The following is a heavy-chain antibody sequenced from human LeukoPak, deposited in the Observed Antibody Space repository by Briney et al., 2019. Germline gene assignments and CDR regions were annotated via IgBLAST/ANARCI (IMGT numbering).Heavy chain of an antibody. D-gene: IGHD5-24*01. CDR3: ARDTGGMATITFYFDY. V-gene: IGHV1-69*05. Sequence: XCKASGGTFSSYAISWVRQAPGQGLEWMGRIIPIFGTANYAQKFQGRVTITTDESTSTAYMELSSLRSEDTAVYYCARDTGGMATITFYFDYWGQGTLVTVS. CDR2: IIPIFGTA. CDR1: GGTFSSYA. J-gene: IGHJ4*02.